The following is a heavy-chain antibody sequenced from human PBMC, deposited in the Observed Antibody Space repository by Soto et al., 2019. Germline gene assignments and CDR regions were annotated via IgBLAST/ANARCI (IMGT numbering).Heavy chain of an antibody. D-gene: IGHD5-12*01. J-gene: IGHJ4*02. Sequence: SETLSLTCTVSGGSISSGGYYWSWIRQHPGKGLEWIGYIYYSGSTYYNPSLKSRVTISVDTSKNQFSLKLSSVTAADTAVYYCARVGYSGYLNFDYWGQGTLVTVS. V-gene: IGHV4-31*03. CDR1: GGSISSGGYY. CDR3: ARVGYSGYLNFDY. CDR2: IYYSGST.